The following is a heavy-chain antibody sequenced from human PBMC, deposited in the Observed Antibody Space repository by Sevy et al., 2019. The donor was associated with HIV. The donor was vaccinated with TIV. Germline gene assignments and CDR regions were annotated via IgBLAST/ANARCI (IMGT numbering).Heavy chain of an antibody. J-gene: IGHJ6*02. Sequence: SETLSLTCTVSGGSISRYYWSWIRQPPGKGLEWIGDIYYSGSTNSNPSLKSRVTISVDTSKNQFSLKLSSVTASDTAVYYCAADRGSVDTAMVYYYYGMDVWGQGTTVTVSS. D-gene: IGHD5-18*01. CDR1: GGSISRYY. CDR3: AADRGSVDTAMVYYYYGMDV. CDR2: IYYSGST. V-gene: IGHV4-59*13.